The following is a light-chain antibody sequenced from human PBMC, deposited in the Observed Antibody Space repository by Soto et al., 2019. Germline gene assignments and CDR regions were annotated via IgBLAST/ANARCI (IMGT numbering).Light chain of an antibody. J-gene: IGKJ1*01. Sequence: DIGMTQSPATLSLSPGDRVTLSCRASQFVRSNSAWYQQKPGQAPRLLIYGASLRATGIPARFSGSGYGTEFTLTISSLQPDDFATYYCQQYNSYPRAFGQGTKVDIK. CDR2: GAS. CDR1: QFVRSN. V-gene: IGKV3-15*01. CDR3: QQYNSYPRA.